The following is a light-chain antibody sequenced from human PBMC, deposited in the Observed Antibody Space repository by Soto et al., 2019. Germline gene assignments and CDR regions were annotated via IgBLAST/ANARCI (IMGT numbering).Light chain of an antibody. CDR2: GAS. CDR3: QQYINWPRP. Sequence: EVVMTQSPPTLSVSPGERATLSCRASQSVSSNLAWYQQKPGQAPRLLIYGASTRATGIPARFSGSGSGTEFSLTISSLQSEDLAVYYCQQYINWPRPFGQGTMV. CDR1: QSVSSN. V-gene: IGKV3-15*01. J-gene: IGKJ1*01.